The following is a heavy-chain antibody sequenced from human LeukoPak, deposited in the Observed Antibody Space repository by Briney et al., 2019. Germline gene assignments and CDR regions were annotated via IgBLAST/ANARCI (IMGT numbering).Heavy chain of an antibody. CDR1: GFTFSNYW. CDR3: AKGAGLYYFDY. Sequence: PGGSLRLSCAASGFTFSNYWMSWVRQAPGKGPEWVANIKEDGRETCYLDSVEGRFTISRDNSKNTLYLQMNSLRAEDTAVYYCAKGAGLYYFDYWGQGTLVTVSS. J-gene: IGHJ4*02. D-gene: IGHD3-9*01. CDR2: IKEDGRET. V-gene: IGHV3-7*03.